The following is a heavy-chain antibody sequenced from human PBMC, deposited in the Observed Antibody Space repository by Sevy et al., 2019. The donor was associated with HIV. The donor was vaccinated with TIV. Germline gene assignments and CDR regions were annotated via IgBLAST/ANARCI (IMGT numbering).Heavy chain of an antibody. CDR1: VFTFSNYG. CDR2: ILAGGGST. J-gene: IGHJ3*02. Sequence: GGSLRLSCAASVFTFSNYGMSWVRQAPGKGLEWVSSILAGGGSTYYADSVKGRFTISRDNSKNTLFLQMNSLRAEDTAVYYCARRDSANSFEIWGQGTMVTVSS. V-gene: IGHV3-23*01. D-gene: IGHD1-26*01. CDR3: ARRDSANSFEI.